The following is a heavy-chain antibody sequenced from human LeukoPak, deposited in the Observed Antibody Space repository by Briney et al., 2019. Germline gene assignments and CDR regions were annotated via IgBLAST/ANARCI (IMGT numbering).Heavy chain of an antibody. V-gene: IGHV4-59*01. CDR2: IYYSGST. CDR1: GGSISSYY. Sequence: SETLSLTCTVSGGSISSYYWSWIRQPPGKGLEWIGYIYYSGSTNYNPSLKSRVTISVDTSKNQFSLKLSSVTAADTAVYYCARDGHYYYMDVWGEGTTVTVSS. J-gene: IGHJ6*03. CDR3: ARDGHYYYMDV.